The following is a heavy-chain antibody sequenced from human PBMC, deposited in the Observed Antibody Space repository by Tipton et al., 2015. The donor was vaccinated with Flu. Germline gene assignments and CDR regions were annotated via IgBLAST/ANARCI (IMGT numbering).Heavy chain of an antibody. Sequence: TLSLTCTVSGGSISSYYWSWIRQPPGKGLEWIGYIYYSGSTNYNPSLKSRVTISVDTSKNQFSLKLSSVTAADTAVYYCARRVLAYFDYWGQGTLVTVSS. D-gene: IGHD1-1*01. CDR3: ARRVLAYFDY. CDR1: GGSISSYY. CDR2: IYYSGST. V-gene: IGHV4-59*08. J-gene: IGHJ4*02.